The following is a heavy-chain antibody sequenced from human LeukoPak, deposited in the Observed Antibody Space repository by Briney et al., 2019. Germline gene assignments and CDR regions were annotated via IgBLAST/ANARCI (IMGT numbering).Heavy chain of an antibody. CDR1: GFTFSSYA. CDR2: IWYDGSNK. V-gene: IGHV3-33*08. D-gene: IGHD4-17*01. J-gene: IGHJ4*02. Sequence: PGRSLRLSCAASGFTFSSYAMHWVRQAPGKGLEWVAVIWYDGSNKYYADSVKGRFTISRDNSKNTLYLQMNSLRAEDTAVYYCARDDYGTTDYWGQGTLVTVSS. CDR3: ARDDYGTTDY.